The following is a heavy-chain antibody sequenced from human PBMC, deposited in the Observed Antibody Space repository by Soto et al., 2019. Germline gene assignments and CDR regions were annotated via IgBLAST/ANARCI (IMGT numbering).Heavy chain of an antibody. J-gene: IGHJ4*02. Sequence: SETLSLTCTVSGGSISSYYWSWIRQPPGKGLEWIGYIYYSGSTNYNPSLKSRVTISVDTSKYQFSLKLSPVTAADTAVYYCAREVTTTGSGYDSWGQGTLVTVSS. D-gene: IGHD5-12*01. CDR3: AREVTTTGSGYDS. CDR1: GGSISSYY. CDR2: IYYSGST. V-gene: IGHV4-59*01.